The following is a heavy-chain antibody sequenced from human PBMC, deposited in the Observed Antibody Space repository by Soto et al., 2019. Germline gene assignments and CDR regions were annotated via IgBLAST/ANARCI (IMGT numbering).Heavy chain of an antibody. V-gene: IGHV4-39*01. J-gene: IGHJ5*02. CDR1: GGSISSINYS. D-gene: IGHD1-1*01. CDR3: ARRLERRKERFDP. Sequence: TSETLSLTCTVSGGSISSINYSWGWIRQPPGKGLEWIGAIHYSGTTYYKSSLKSRVTISVDTSRNQFSLKLSSVTAADTAVYYCARRLERRKERFDPWGQGILVTVSS. CDR2: IHYSGTT.